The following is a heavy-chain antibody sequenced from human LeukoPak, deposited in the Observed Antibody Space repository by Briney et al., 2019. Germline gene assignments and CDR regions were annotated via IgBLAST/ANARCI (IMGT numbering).Heavy chain of an antibody. CDR1: GFTFSSSE. CDR3: ARDVRRSDY. Sequence: GGSLRLSCAASGFTFSSSEMNWVRQAPGKGLEWVGRSRNKANGYTTEYAASVQGRFTISRDDSKNSVYLQMNSLKTEDTAVYYCARDVRRSDYWGQGTLVTVSS. V-gene: IGHV3-72*01. J-gene: IGHJ4*02. CDR2: SRNKANGYTT.